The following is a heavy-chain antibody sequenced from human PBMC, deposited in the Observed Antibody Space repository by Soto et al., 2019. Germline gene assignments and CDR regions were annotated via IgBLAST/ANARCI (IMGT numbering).Heavy chain of an antibody. CDR2: IAHSGST. V-gene: IGHV4-30-2*01. D-gene: IGHD2-15*01. CDR3: ARGQVVAAQH. Sequence: QLQLQESGTELVKPSQTLSLTCADSGGSISSGGFSWLWIRQPRGKGLEWIGYIAHSGSTYYNHSLKSRLTLSVARSKNQFSLKLSSVTAADTAVYYCARGQVVAAQHWGQGTLVTVSS. J-gene: IGHJ4*02. CDR1: GGSISSGGFS.